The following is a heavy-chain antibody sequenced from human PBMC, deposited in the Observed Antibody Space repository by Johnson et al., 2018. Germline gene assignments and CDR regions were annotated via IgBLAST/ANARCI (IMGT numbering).Heavy chain of an antibody. Sequence: VQLVQSGGGLGQPGGSLRLSCEASGITFENYGMSGVRQAPGKGLEWVAVIGIDGSSTYTEDAVKGRFTIPRDNSKNTLELQMNSLRAEDTAVYYCARDPGASYWYFDLCGRGTLVTVSS. J-gene: IGHJ2*01. CDR3: ARDPGASYWYFDL. CDR2: IGIDGSST. V-gene: IGHV3-23*03. CDR1: GITFENYG.